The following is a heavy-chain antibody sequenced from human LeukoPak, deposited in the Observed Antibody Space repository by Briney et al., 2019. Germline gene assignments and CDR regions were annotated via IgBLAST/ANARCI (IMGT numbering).Heavy chain of an antibody. Sequence: ASVKVSCKASGYTFSDYYMHWVRQAPGQGLEWMGRINPNSGGTNYAQKFQGRVTMTRDTSISTAYMELSRLRSDDTAVYYCARGYYYDSSGYFGIFDYWGQGTLVTVSS. CDR1: GYTFSDYY. J-gene: IGHJ4*02. CDR2: INPNSGGT. CDR3: ARGYYYDSSGYFGIFDY. D-gene: IGHD3-22*01. V-gene: IGHV1-2*06.